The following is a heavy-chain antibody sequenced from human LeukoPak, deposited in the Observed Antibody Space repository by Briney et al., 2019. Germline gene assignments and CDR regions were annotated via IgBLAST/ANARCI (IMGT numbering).Heavy chain of an antibody. V-gene: IGHV1-46*01. CDR2: INPSGGST. D-gene: IGHD3-22*01. Sequence: PGASVKVSCKASGYTFTSYYMHWVRQAPGQGLEWMGIINPSGGSTSYAQKFQGRVTMTRDTSTSTVYMELSSLRSEDTAVYYCARGLYYYDSSVGAFDIWGQGTMVTVSP. CDR1: GYTFTSYY. CDR3: ARGLYYYDSSVGAFDI. J-gene: IGHJ3*02.